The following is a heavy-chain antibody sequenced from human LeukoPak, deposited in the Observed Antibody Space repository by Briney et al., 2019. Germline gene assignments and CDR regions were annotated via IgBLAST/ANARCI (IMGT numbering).Heavy chain of an antibody. CDR1: GFTVSSSY. J-gene: IGHJ3*02. CDR2: IYSGGIT. D-gene: IGHD6-13*01. V-gene: IGHV3-53*01. CDR3: ARDRPGRYSSSWHGGAFDI. Sequence: QSGGSLRLSCAASGFTVSSSYVSGVRQAPGKGLEWVSVIYSGGITYYADSVKGRFTFSRDNSKNTLYLQMNSLRVDDTAVYYCARDRPGRYSSSWHGGAFDIWGQGTMVTVSS.